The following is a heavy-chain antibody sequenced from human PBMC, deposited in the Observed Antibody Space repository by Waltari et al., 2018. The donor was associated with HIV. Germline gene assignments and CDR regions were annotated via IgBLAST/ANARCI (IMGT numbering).Heavy chain of an antibody. CDR3: ASTYYDLLEGWYFDF. Sequence: QVQLQESGPGLVKPSETLSLTCSVSDYSITSGYYWGWIRQSPGRGLEWIGSISHSGTTVYSPSLNSRITLFRNTSKNQFFLKLTSATAADTAVYYCASTYYDLLEGWYFDFWGQGRLVTVSS. J-gene: IGHJ4*02. CDR2: ISHSGTT. D-gene: IGHD3-3*01. V-gene: IGHV4-38-2*02. CDR1: DYSITSGYY.